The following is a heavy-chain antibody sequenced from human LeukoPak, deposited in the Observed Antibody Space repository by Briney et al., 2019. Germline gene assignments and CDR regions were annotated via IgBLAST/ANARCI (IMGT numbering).Heavy chain of an antibody. CDR1: GFTFSSYA. Sequence: GGSLRLSCAASGFTFSSYAMSWVRQAPGKGLEWISYISESSQKIHYADSVKGRFTISRDNANNSLYLQMNSLRAEDTALYYCASGYIFGVDRGAFENWGQGTMVTVSS. V-gene: IGHV3-48*04. J-gene: IGHJ3*02. CDR2: ISESSQKI. CDR3: ASGYIFGVDRGAFEN. D-gene: IGHD5-18*01.